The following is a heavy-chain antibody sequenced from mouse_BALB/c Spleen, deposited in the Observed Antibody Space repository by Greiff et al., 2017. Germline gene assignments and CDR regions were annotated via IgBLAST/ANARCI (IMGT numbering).Heavy chain of an antibody. CDR1: GYSITSGYY. CDR2: ISYDGSN. J-gene: IGHJ3*01. V-gene: IGHV3-6*02. Sequence: EVQLVESGPGLVKPSQSLSLTCSVTGYSITSGYYWNWIRQFPGNKLEWMGYISYDGSNNYNPSLKNRISITRDTSKNQFFLKLNSVTTEDTATYYCARGGQLGPSFAYWGQGTLVTVSA. D-gene: IGHD3-2*01. CDR3: ARGGQLGPSFAY.